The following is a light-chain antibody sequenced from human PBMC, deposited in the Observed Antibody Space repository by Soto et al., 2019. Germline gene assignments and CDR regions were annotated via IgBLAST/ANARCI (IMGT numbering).Light chain of an antibody. CDR1: QSVNSNF. J-gene: IGKJ2*01. CDR3: QQYGHSPLLYT. V-gene: IGKV3-20*01. Sequence: EIVLTQSPGTLSLSPGERATLSCRTSQSVNSNFLAWYQQKPGQAPRLLVYGSSTRAAGVPDRFSGSGSGTDFTLTISRLGPEDFAVYYCQQYGHSPLLYTFGQGTKLGVK. CDR2: GSS.